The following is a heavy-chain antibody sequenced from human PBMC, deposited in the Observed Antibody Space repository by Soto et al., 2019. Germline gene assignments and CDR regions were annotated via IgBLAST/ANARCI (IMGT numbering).Heavy chain of an antibody. J-gene: IGHJ4*02. V-gene: IGHV3-7*01. CDR3: ARVSYYYDVSGYYADY. Sequence: GGSLRLSCAVSGFTFRNHWMNWARQAPGKGLEWVANIKEDGSDKYYVDSVKGRFTISRDNAKNSLYLQMNSLRAEDTAVYYCARVSYYYDVSGYYADYWGQGALVTVSS. CDR1: GFTFRNHW. D-gene: IGHD3-22*01. CDR2: IKEDGSDK.